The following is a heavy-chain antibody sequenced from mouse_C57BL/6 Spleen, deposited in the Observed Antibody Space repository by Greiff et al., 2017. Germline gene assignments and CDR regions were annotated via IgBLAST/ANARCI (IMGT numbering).Heavy chain of an antibody. CDR3: ARWRSYYFDY. CDR2: IYPGGGYT. J-gene: IGHJ2*01. V-gene: IGHV1-63*01. Sequence: VQLQQSGAELVRPGTSVKMSCKASGYTFTYYWIGWAKQRPGHGLEWIGDIYPGGGYTNYNEKFKGKATLTADKSSSTAYMQFSSLTSEDSAIYYCARWRSYYFDYWGQGTTLTVSS. CDR1: GYTFTYYW.